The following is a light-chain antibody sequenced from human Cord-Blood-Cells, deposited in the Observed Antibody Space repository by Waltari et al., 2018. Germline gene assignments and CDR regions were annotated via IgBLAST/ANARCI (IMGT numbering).Light chain of an antibody. Sequence: QSALTQPASVSGSPGQSITISCTGTSSDVGSYNLVPWYQQHPGKAPKLMIYEGSKRPSGVSNRFSGSKSGNTAARTISGLQAEDEADYYCCSYAGSSTWVFGGGTKLTVL. CDR3: CSYAGSSTWV. CDR1: SSDVGSYNL. J-gene: IGLJ3*02. V-gene: IGLV2-23*01. CDR2: EGS.